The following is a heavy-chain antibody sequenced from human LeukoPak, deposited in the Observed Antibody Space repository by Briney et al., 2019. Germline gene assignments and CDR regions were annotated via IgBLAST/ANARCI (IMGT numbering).Heavy chain of an antibody. D-gene: IGHD6-6*01. CDR2: INHSGST. J-gene: IGHJ5*02. CDR1: GGSFSGYY. V-gene: IGHV4-34*01. Sequence: KPSETLSLTCAVYGGSFSGYYWSWIRQPPGKGLEWIGEINHSGSTNYNPSLKSRVTISVDTSKNQFSLKLSSVTAADTAVYYCARVKAVGYSSSSGWFDPWGQGTLVTVSS. CDR3: ARVKAVGYSSSSGWFDP.